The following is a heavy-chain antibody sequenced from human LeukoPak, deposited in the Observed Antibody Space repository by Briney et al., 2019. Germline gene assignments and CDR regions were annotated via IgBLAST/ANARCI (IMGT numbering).Heavy chain of an antibody. J-gene: IGHJ4*02. CDR3: AGGTDFWSGYSFDS. CDR1: GFTFSSYS. D-gene: IGHD3-3*01. Sequence: GGSLRLSCAASGFTFSSYSMNWVRQAPGKGLEWVSYISTGSSTIYYADSVKGRFTISRDNAENSLYLQMNNLRAEDTAVYYCAGGTDFWSGYSFDSWGQGTLVTVSS. CDR2: ISTGSSTI. V-gene: IGHV3-48*01.